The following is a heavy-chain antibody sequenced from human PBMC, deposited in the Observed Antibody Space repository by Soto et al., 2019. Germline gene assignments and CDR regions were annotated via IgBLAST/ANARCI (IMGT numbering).Heavy chain of an antibody. CDR3: ARDLSRVRARYRYSGSYYY. V-gene: IGHV1-2*02. Sequence: GASVKVSCKASGYTFTGYFMHWVRQAPGQGLEWMGWINPNSGATNYAQKFQGRVTMTTDESTSTAYMELSRLRSEDTAVYYCARDLSRVRARYRYSGSYYYWGQGTLVTVSS. CDR1: GYTFTGYF. J-gene: IGHJ4*02. CDR2: INPNSGAT. D-gene: IGHD1-26*01.